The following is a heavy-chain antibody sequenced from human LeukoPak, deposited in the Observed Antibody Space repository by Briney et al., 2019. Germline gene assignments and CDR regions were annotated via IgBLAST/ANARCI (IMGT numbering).Heavy chain of an antibody. CDR1: GGSFSGYY. D-gene: IGHD1-26*01. Sequence: SETLSLTCAVYGGSFSGYYWSWIRQPPGKGLEWIGEINHSGSTNYNPSLKSRVTISVETSKNQFSLKLSSVTAADTAVYYCAARPLVGATSGWFDPWGQGTLVTVSS. J-gene: IGHJ5*02. V-gene: IGHV4-34*01. CDR3: AARPLVGATSGWFDP. CDR2: INHSGST.